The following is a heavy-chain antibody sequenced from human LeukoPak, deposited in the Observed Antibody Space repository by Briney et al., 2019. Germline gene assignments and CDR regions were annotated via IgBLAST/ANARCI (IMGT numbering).Heavy chain of an antibody. V-gene: IGHV3-21*01. CDR3: ARDRDYGTFDY. D-gene: IGHD4-17*01. Sequence: PGGSLRLSCAASGFTFSSYSMNWVRQAPGKGLEWVSSISTSSSYIYYADSVKGRFTISRDNAKNSLYLEMNSLRSDDTAIYYCARDRDYGTFDYWGQGTLVTVSS. J-gene: IGHJ4*02. CDR1: GFTFSSYS. CDR2: ISTSSSYI.